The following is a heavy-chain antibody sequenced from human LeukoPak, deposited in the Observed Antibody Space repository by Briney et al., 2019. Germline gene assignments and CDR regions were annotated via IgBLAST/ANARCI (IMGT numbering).Heavy chain of an antibody. CDR1: GGSISSSNW. D-gene: IGHD3-22*01. Sequence: PSETLSLTCAVSGGSISSSNWWSWVRQPPGKGLEWIGEIYHSGSTNYNPSLKSRVTISVDKSKNQFSLKLSSVTAADTAVYYCARAPLDSSGYYSVDYWGQGTLVTVSS. V-gene: IGHV4-4*02. CDR2: IYHSGST. CDR3: ARAPLDSSGYYSVDY. J-gene: IGHJ4*02.